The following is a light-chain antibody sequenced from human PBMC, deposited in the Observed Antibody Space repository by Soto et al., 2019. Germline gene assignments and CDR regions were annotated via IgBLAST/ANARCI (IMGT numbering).Light chain of an antibody. J-gene: IGLJ2*01. Sequence: QSVLTQSPSASASLGASVKLTCTLSSGHSSYAIAWHQQQPEKGPRYLMKLNSDGSHSKGDGIPDRFSGSSSGAERYLTISSLQSEDEADYYCQTWGTGNLFGGGTKLTVL. CDR1: SGHSSYA. CDR2: LNSDGSH. CDR3: QTWGTGNL. V-gene: IGLV4-69*01.